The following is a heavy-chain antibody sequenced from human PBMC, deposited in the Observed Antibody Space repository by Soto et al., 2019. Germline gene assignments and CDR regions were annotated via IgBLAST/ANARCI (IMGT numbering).Heavy chain of an antibody. J-gene: IGHJ4*02. CDR3: TGEVASGY. CDR2: ISKDGSVK. Sequence: QVQLVESGGGVVQPGRSLRLSCAASGFTFSSYGMHWVRQAPGKGLEWVAVISKDGSVKYYADSVKGRFTISRDNSKNTLYLQMNSLGAKDTAAYYCTGEVASGYWGQGTLVTVSS. CDR1: GFTFSSYG. V-gene: IGHV3-30*03. D-gene: IGHD2-8*02.